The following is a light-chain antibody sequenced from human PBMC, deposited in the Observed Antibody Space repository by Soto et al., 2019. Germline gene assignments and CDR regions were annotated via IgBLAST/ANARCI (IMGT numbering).Light chain of an antibody. CDR1: QSLLNSNGYTY. V-gene: IGKV2-28*01. Sequence: DIVMTQSPLSLPVTPGEPASISCRSRQSLLNSNGYTYLDWYLPTPGQSPQLLIFLGSYRASGVPDRCSGSGSGTDYTLKISRVEADDVGVYYCMQARRGWSFGRGTKVEIK. CDR3: MQARRGWS. CDR2: LGS. J-gene: IGKJ1*01.